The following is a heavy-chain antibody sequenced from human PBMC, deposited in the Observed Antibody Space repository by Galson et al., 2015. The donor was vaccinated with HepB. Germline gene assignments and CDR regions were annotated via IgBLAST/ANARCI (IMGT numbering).Heavy chain of an antibody. V-gene: IGHV3-33*08. CDR3: ARQGVGGWYQDY. D-gene: IGHD6-19*01. CDR2: IWYDGSNK. Sequence: SLRLSCAASGFTFSSYGMHWARQAPGKGLEWVAVIWYDGSNKYYADSVKGRFTISRDNSKNTLYLQMNSLRAEDTAVYYCARQGVGGWYQDYWGQGTLVTVSS. CDR1: GFTFSSYG. J-gene: IGHJ4*02.